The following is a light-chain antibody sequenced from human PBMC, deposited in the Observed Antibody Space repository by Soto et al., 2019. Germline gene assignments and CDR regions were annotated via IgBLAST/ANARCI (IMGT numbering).Light chain of an antibody. J-gene: IGKJ4*01. CDR3: QQYNNWPPLT. CDR2: GAS. V-gene: IGKV3-15*01. Sequence: EIVMTQSPATLSVSPGERATLSCRASQSVSSNLAWYQQKPGQAPRLLIYGASTRATGIPARFSGSGSWAEFTLTISSVQSEDFAVYYCQQYNNWPPLTFGGGTKVEIK. CDR1: QSVSSN.